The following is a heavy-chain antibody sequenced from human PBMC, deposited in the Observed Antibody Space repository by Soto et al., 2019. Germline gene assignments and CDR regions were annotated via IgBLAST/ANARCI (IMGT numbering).Heavy chain of an antibody. J-gene: IGHJ6*03. Sequence: GGSLRLSCAASGFTFSSYSMNWVRQAPGKGLEWVSSISSSSSYIYYADSVKGRFTISRDNAKNSLYLQMNSLRAEDTAVYYCASLFGIPKRYYYYMDVWGKGTTVTVSS. V-gene: IGHV3-21*01. CDR3: ASLFGIPKRYYYYMDV. D-gene: IGHD3-10*01. CDR1: GFTFSSYS. CDR2: ISSSSSYI.